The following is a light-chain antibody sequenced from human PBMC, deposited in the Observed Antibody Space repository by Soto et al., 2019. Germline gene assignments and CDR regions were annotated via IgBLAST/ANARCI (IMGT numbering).Light chain of an antibody. CDR1: NSDVGLYDF. V-gene: IGLV2-14*01. CDR2: EVS. Sequence: QSALTQPASVSGTPGQSITISCTGSNSDVGLYDFVSWYQHHPDRAPKLIVSEVSHRPSGISNRFSGSKSGNTASLTISGLQSEDEADYYCISYTSDDVRYVFGTGTKLTVL. CDR3: ISYTSDDVRYV. J-gene: IGLJ1*01.